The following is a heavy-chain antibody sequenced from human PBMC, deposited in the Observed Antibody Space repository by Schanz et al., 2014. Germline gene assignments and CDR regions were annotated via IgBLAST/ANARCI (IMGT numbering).Heavy chain of an antibody. Sequence: EVQLVESGGGLVQPGGSLRLSCAASGFAFDTYWMSWVRQAPGKGLEWVANIKHDGSEKYYVDSVKGRFTISRDNAKNSMYLEMNSLRAEDTAVLYCARVGGTYYDFWSGVPPTVMHDGFDIWGQGTMVTVS. CDR2: IKHDGSEK. V-gene: IGHV3-7*01. J-gene: IGHJ3*02. D-gene: IGHD3-3*01. CDR3: ARVGGTYYDFWSGVPPTVMHDGFDI. CDR1: GFAFDTYW.